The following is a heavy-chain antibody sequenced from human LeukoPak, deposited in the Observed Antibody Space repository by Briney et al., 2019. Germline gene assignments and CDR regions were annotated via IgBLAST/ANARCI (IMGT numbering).Heavy chain of an antibody. CDR1: GYTFTGYY. V-gene: IGHV1-2*02. Sequence: GASVKVSCKASGYTFTGYYMHWVRQAPGQGLEWMGWINPNSGGTNYAQKFQGRVTMTRDTSISTAYMELSRLRSDDTAVYYCARGGSFGESYYYYMDVWGKGTTVTISS. CDR2: INPNSGGT. CDR3: ARGGSFGESYYYYMDV. J-gene: IGHJ6*03. D-gene: IGHD3-10*01.